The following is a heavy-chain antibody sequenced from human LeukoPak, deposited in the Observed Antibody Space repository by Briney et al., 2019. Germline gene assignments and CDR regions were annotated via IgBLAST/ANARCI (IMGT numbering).Heavy chain of an antibody. J-gene: IGHJ6*02. CDR2: ISSSGSTI. V-gene: IGHV3-11*01. CDR1: GFTFSDYY. D-gene: IGHD3-3*02. Sequence: GGSLRLSCAASGFTFSDYYMSWLRQAPGKGLEWVSYISSSGSTIYYADSVKGRFTISRDNAKNSLYLQMNSLRAEDTAVYYCARVSMDYYYGMDVWGQGTTVTVSS. CDR3: ARVSMDYYYGMDV.